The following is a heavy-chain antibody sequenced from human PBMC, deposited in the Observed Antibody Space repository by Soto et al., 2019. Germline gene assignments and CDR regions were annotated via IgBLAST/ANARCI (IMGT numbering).Heavy chain of an antibody. CDR3: AKRVLTTSRYVDL. CDR2: ISETGVSR. CDR1: GFTFSRYG. J-gene: IGHJ2*01. Sequence: EVQLLESGGGLVQSGGSLRLSCAASGFTFSRYGMSWFRQAPGKGLEWVSTISETGVSRYYTASVKGRFTISRDNSKDTVYLQLNSLRAEDTALYYCAKRVLTTSRYVDLWGRGTLVTVST. D-gene: IGHD1-1*01. V-gene: IGHV3-23*01.